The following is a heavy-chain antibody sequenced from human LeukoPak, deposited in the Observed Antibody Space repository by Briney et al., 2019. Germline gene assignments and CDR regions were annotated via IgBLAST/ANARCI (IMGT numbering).Heavy chain of an antibody. CDR1: GFTFSSYA. Sequence: GGSLRLSCAASGFTFSSYAMSWVRQAPGKGLEWVSAISGSGGSTYYADSVKGRFTISRDNSKNTLYLQMNSLRAEDTAVYYCAKGHCSGGSCPIDYWGQGTLVTVSS. V-gene: IGHV3-23*01. J-gene: IGHJ4*02. D-gene: IGHD2-15*01. CDR3: AKGHCSGGSCPIDY. CDR2: ISGSGGST.